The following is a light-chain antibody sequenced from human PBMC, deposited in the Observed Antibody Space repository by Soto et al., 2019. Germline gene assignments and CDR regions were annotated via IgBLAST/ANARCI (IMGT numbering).Light chain of an antibody. CDR1: SSNIGSNS. CDR2: SND. Sequence: QSVLTQPPSASGTPGQRVTISCSGRSSNIGSNSVNWYQQLPDTSPKLLIYSNDLRPSGVPDRFSGSKSGTSASLAIGGLRSEDEAVYYCAAWDASLSACVFGNGTKLTVL. V-gene: IGLV1-47*02. J-gene: IGLJ1*01. CDR3: AAWDASLSACV.